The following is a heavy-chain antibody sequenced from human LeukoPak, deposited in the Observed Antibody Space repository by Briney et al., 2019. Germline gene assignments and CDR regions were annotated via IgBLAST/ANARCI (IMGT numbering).Heavy chain of an antibody. Sequence: GGSLRLSCAASGFTFSRYAMSWVRQAPGKGLEWVSAISGSGGSTYYADSVKGRFTISRDNSKNTLYLQMNSLRAEDTAVYYCAKDNTIFGVSPFDPWGQGTLVTVSS. D-gene: IGHD3-3*01. V-gene: IGHV3-23*01. CDR2: ISGSGGST. J-gene: IGHJ5*02. CDR1: GFTFSRYA. CDR3: AKDNTIFGVSPFDP.